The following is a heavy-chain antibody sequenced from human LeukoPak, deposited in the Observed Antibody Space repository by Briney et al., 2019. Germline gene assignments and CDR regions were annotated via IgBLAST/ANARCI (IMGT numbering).Heavy chain of an antibody. CDR3: ARDLRGLGDYFDY. J-gene: IGHJ4*02. CDR1: GYSFTGYF. CDR2: MNADSGDT. D-gene: IGHD3-16*01. V-gene: IGHV1-2*02. Sequence: ASVKVSCKASGYSFTGYFIYWVRQAPGQGLQWMGLMNADSGDTDYAKTFQGRVNMTRDTSISTAYMELSSLRSDNTAIYYCARDLRGLGDYFDYWGQGTLVTVSS.